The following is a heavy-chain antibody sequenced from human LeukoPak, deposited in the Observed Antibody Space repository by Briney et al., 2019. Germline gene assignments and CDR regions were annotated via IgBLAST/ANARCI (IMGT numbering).Heavy chain of an antibody. CDR1: GGSISSSSYY. J-gene: IGHJ4*02. V-gene: IGHV4-39*01. CDR2: IYYSGST. Sequence: SETLSLTCTVSGGSISSSSYYWGWIRQPPGKGLEWIGSIYYSGSTYYNPSLKSRVTISVDTSKNQFSLKLSSVTAADTAVYYCARWGLRWYYYDSSGYSPRTYWGQGTLVTVSS. D-gene: IGHD3-22*01. CDR3: ARWGLRWYYYDSSGYSPRTY.